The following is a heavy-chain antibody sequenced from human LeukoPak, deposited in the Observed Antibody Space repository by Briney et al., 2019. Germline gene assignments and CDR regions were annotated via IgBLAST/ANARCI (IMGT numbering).Heavy chain of an antibody. D-gene: IGHD3-22*01. V-gene: IGHV3-48*01. J-gene: IGHJ4*02. CDR3: ARGRWDYDSSGYYHPVY. CDR2: ISSSSTTI. Sequence: PGGSLRLSCAGSGITFSDYAMNWVRQAPGKGLEWVSHISSSSTTIYYADSVKGRFTISRGNAKNSLYLQMNNLSVEDTAVYYCARGRWDYDSSGYYHPVYWGQGTLVTVSS. CDR1: GITFSDYA.